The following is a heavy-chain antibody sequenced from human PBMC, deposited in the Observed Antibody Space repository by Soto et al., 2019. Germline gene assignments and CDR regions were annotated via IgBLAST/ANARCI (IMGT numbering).Heavy chain of an antibody. V-gene: IGHV1-18*01. Sequence: VASVKVSCKASGYTFTSYGISWVRQAPGQGLEWMGWISAHNGDTNYAQKFQGRLTVTTDTSTSTAYMELRSLRSDDTAVYLCARDQDPYYDIWTGDTRPQDDGFEIWGQGTMVTVSS. CDR2: ISAHNGDT. CDR3: ARDQDPYYDIWTGDTRPQDDGFEI. J-gene: IGHJ3*02. CDR1: GYTFTSYG. D-gene: IGHD3-9*01.